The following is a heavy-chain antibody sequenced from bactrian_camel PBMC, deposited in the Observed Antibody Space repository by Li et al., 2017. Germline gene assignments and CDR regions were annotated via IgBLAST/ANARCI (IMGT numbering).Heavy chain of an antibody. CDR3: ASTLSY. Sequence: VQLVESGGGLVQAGGSLRLSCAAAGFTFSDRYMTWVRQAPGKGLEWVSAINSGGGSTYYADSVKGRFTISRDNAKNTLFLQMNSLKIEDTGLYYCASTLSYWGQGTQVTVS. CDR1: GFTFSDRY. V-gene: IGHV3S40*01. J-gene: IGHJ4*01. CDR2: INSGGGST.